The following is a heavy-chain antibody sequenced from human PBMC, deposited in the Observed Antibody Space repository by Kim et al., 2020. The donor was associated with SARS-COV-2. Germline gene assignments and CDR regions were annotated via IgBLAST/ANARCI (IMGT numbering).Heavy chain of an antibody. CDR3: GRLRRNGLYYFDS. CDR2: VYSTGST. Sequence: SETLSLTCTVSGDSISASYDYWDWIRQPPGGGLEWIGSVYSTGSTYYNPSLNSRIAVSVDTSQNQFSLKLTSVTAADTAVYYCGRLRRNGLYYFDSWGQGALVTVSS. J-gene: IGHJ4*02. V-gene: IGHV4-39*01. D-gene: IGHD6-19*01. CDR1: GDSISASYDY.